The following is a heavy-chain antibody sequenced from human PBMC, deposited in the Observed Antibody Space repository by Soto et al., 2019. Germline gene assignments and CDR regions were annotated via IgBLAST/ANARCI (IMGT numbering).Heavy chain of an antibody. CDR2: INTDGRGT. V-gene: IGHV3-74*01. CDR1: GFTVSNNY. J-gene: IGHJ4*02. CDR3: TRRNRLSYTSDY. D-gene: IGHD3-10*01. Sequence: GGSLRLSCAVSGFTVSNNYMSWVRQAPGKGLVWVSRINTDGRGTTYADSVRGRFTISRDNAKNTLYLQMNSLRAEDTAVYYCTRRNRLSYTSDYWGQGTLVTVSS.